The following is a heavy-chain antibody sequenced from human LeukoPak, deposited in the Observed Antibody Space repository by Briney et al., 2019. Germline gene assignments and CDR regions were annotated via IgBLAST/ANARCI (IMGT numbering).Heavy chain of an antibody. J-gene: IGHJ4*02. CDR2: ISGSGGST. Sequence: GGSLRLSCAASGFTFSSYAMSWVRQAPGKGLEWVSSISGSGGSTYYADSVKGRFTISRDNSKNTLYLQMNTLRAEDTDVYSCAKEYDSSGYHADYWGQGTLVTVSS. CDR3: AKEYDSSGYHADY. D-gene: IGHD3-22*01. CDR1: GFTFSSYA. V-gene: IGHV3-23*01.